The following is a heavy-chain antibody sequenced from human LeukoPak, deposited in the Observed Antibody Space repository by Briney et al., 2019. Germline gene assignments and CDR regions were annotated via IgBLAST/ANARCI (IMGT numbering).Heavy chain of an antibody. D-gene: IGHD3-3*01. CDR2: IRSKAYGGTT. Sequence: GGSLRLSCTASGFTFGDYAMSWFRQAPGKGLEWVGFIRSKAYGGTTEYAASVKGRFTISRDDSKSIAYLQMNSLKNEDTAVYYCTRALAYDFWGGYSGGYWGQGTLVTVSS. V-gene: IGHV3-49*03. J-gene: IGHJ4*02. CDR3: TRALAYDFWGGYSGGY. CDR1: GFTFGDYA.